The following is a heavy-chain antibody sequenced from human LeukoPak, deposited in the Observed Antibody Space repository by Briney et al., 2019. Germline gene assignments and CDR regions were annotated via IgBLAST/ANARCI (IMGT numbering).Heavy chain of an antibody. CDR2: IYYSGST. J-gene: IGHJ4*02. D-gene: IGHD6-19*01. V-gene: IGHV4-39*07. Sequence: PSETLSLTCTVSGGSISSSSHYWGWIRQPPGKGLEWIGNIYYSGSTYYNPSLKSRVTISVDTSKNQFSLKLSSVTAADTAVYYCARERGSGWYYFDYWGQGTLVTVSS. CDR1: GGSISSSSHY. CDR3: ARERGSGWYYFDY.